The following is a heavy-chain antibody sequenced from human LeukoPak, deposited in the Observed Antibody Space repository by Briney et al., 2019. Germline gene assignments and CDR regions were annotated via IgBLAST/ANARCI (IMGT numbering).Heavy chain of an antibody. V-gene: IGHV3-74*01. CDR2: INVEGNYI. D-gene: IGHD3-22*01. J-gene: IGHJ4*02. CDR3: ARDLTGPYDH. Sequence: GKSLRLSCAASGFTVSRYWMHWVRQAPGKGLVWVARINVEGNYIDYAESVKGRFTISRDSAMNTLYLQTNSVRAEDTAVYSCARDLTGPYDHWGQGTLVTVSS. CDR1: GFTVSRYW.